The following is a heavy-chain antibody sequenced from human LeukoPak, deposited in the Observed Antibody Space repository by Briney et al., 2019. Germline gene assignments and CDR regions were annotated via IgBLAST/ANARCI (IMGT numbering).Heavy chain of an antibody. CDR3: AKVGYCSGGSCYSAEYFQH. V-gene: IGHV3-48*01. D-gene: IGHD2-15*01. CDR2: ISSSSSTI. Sequence: GGSLRLSCAASGFTFSTYSMNWVRQAPGKGLEWVSYISSSSSTIYYADSVKGRFTISRDNSKNTLYLQMNSLRAEDTAVYYCAKVGYCSGGSCYSAEYFQHWGQGTLVTVSS. CDR1: GFTFSTYS. J-gene: IGHJ1*01.